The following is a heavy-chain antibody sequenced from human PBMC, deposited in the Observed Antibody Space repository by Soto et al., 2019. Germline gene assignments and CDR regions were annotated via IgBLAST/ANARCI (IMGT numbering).Heavy chain of an antibody. D-gene: IGHD3-9*01. V-gene: IGHV5-10-1*01. CDR2: IDPSDSYT. CDR3: ASAKGGNYDILTGPSNGMDV. Sequence: PVESLKISCKGSGYSFTSYWISWVRQMPGKGLEWMGRIDPSDSYTNYSPSFQGHVTISADKSISTAYLQWSSLKASDTAMYYCASAKGGNYDILTGPSNGMDVWGQGTTVTSP. J-gene: IGHJ6*02. CDR1: GYSFTSYW.